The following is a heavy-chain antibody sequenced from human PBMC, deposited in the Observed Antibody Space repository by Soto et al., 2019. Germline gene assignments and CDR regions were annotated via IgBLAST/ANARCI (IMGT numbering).Heavy chain of an antibody. Sequence: TSETLSLTCTVSGGSISSSSYYWGWIRQPPGKGLEWIGSIYYSGSTYYNPSLKSRVTISVDTSKNQFSLKLSSVTAADTAVYYCAQDRATVTTLPNMDVWGKGTTVTVSS. V-gene: IGHV4-39*01. CDR2: IYYSGST. D-gene: IGHD4-17*01. CDR1: GGSISSSSYY. J-gene: IGHJ6*03. CDR3: AQDRATVTTLPNMDV.